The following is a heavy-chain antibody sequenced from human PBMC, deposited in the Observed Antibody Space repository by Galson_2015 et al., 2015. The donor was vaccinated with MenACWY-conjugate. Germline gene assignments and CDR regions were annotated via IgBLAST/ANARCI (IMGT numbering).Heavy chain of an antibody. CDR2: INAGNGNT. D-gene: IGHD1-7*01. CDR1: GYTFTTYA. CDR3: ARRYELNNWDSATYFDY. J-gene: IGHJ4*02. Sequence: SVKVSCKASGYTFTTYAMHWVRQAPGQRLEWIGWINAGNGNTRYSQKFQGRVTITRVTSASTAYMELSSLRSEDTAVYYCARRYELNNWDSATYFDYWGQGSLVTVSS. V-gene: IGHV1-3*01.